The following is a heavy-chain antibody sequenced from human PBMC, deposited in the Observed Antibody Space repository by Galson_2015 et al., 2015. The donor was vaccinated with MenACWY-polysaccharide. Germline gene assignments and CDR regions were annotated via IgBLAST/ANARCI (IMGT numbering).Heavy chain of an antibody. D-gene: IGHD6-6*01. CDR2: ISYDGSDT. Sequence: SLRLSCAASGFTFSTYSMHWVRQAPGRGLEWVALISYDGSDTYYADSVKGRFTISRDNSKNTLYLQMSSPRAEDTAVYYCAKELVPASQGYYFDCWGLGTRVTVSS. CDR3: AKELVPASQGYYFDC. CDR1: GFTFSTYS. J-gene: IGHJ4*02. V-gene: IGHV3-30*18.